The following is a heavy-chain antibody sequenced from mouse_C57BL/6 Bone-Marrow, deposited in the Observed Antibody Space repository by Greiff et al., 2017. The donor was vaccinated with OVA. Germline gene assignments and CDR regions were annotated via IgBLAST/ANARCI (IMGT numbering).Heavy chain of an antibody. CDR2: ISSGGSYT. V-gene: IGHV5-6*02. CDR1: GFTFSSYG. D-gene: IGHD4-1*01. CDR3: ARGGLTGTNGYFDV. Sequence: EVKLEESGGDLVKPGGSLKLSCAASGFTFSSYGMSWVRQTPDKRLEWVATISSGGSYTYYPDSVKGRFTISRDNAKNTLYLQMSSLKSEDTAMYYCARGGLTGTNGYFDVWGTGTTVTVSS. J-gene: IGHJ1*03.